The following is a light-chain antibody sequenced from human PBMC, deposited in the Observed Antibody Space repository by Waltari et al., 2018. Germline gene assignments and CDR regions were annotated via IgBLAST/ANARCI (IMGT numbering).Light chain of an antibody. J-gene: IGLJ3*02. Sequence: QSVLTQPPSVSGAPGQRVTISCTGSSSNLGANYAVHWYQQLPGTAPKLLIYANNNRPSGVPDRFSGSKSGTSASLTITGLQAEDEADYYCQSYDSSLSAWVFGGGTKLTVL. CDR1: SSNLGANYA. V-gene: IGLV1-40*01. CDR2: ANN. CDR3: QSYDSSLSAWV.